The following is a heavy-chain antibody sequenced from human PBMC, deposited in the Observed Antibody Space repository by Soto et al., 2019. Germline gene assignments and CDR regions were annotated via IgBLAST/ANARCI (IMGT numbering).Heavy chain of an antibody. Sequence: GGSLRLSCATSGFTFSSYGMHWVRQAPGKGLEWVAVISSEGSNKFYGDSVKGRFTISRDNSKNTLYLQMNSLRIEDTAVYYCAKVRIRGVIITNYGMDVWGQGTTVTVLL. CDR2: ISSEGSNK. D-gene: IGHD3-10*01. V-gene: IGHV3-30*18. CDR3: AKVRIRGVIITNYGMDV. J-gene: IGHJ6*02. CDR1: GFTFSSYG.